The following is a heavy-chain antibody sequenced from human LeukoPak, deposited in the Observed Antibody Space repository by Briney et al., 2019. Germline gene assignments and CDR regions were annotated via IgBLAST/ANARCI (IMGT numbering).Heavy chain of an antibody. CDR1: GGSFGGYY. CDR2: INHSGST. Sequence: PSETLSLTCAVYGGSFGGYYWSWIRQPPGKGLEWIGEINHSGSTNYNPSLKSRVTISVDTSKNQFSLKLSSVTAADTAVYYCARGRGDDYVWGSYRRIYYFDYWGQGTLVNVSS. CDR3: ARGRGDDYVWGSYRRIYYFDY. V-gene: IGHV4-34*01. D-gene: IGHD3-16*02. J-gene: IGHJ4*02.